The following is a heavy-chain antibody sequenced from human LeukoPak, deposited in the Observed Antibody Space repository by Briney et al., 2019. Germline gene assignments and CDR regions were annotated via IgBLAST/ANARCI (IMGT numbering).Heavy chain of an antibody. Sequence: GASVKVSCKASGYTFTNYGITWVGQAPGQGLEGLGWISAYNGDTNYEKKMQGRVTITTDTSKRTDYMEMRSLRSDNTAIYYCARDGGVVGGTTGAFDIWGQGTMVTVSS. CDR2: ISAYNGDT. D-gene: IGHD1-26*01. CDR3: ARDGGVVGGTTGAFDI. J-gene: IGHJ3*02. V-gene: IGHV1-18*01. CDR1: GYTFTNYG.